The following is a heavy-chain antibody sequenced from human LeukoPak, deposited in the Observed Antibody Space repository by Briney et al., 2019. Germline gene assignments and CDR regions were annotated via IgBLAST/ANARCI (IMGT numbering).Heavy chain of an antibody. J-gene: IGHJ4*02. D-gene: IGHD5-18*01. CDR3: AKDARGYSYANFDY. V-gene: IGHV3-23*01. Sequence: QAGGSLRLSCAASGFTFSSYAMSGVRQAPGKGLEGVSAISGRGGSTYYADSVKGRFTISRDNSKNTLSLQMKSLRAEDTAANYCAKDARGYSYANFDYWGQGTLVTVSS. CDR1: GFTFSSYA. CDR2: ISGRGGST.